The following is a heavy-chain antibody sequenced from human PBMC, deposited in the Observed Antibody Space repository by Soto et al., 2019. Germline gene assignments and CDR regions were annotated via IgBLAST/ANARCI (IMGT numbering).Heavy chain of an antibody. CDR1: GYTFTRYN. CDR3: ARDYGDYVFDY. CDR2: INPSGGST. V-gene: IGHV1-46*01. Sequence: ASVKVSCKASGYTFTRYNMHWVRQAPGQGLEWMGIINPSGGSTNYAQKFQGRVAMTRDTSTSTVYMELSSLRSEDTAVYYCARDYGDYVFDYWGQGTLVTVSS. D-gene: IGHD4-17*01. J-gene: IGHJ4*02.